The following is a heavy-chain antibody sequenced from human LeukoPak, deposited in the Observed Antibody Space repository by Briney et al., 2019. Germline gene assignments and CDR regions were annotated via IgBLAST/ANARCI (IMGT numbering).Heavy chain of an antibody. J-gene: IGHJ6*02. CDR3: ARCGTPNNYYYDGMDV. D-gene: IGHD1-26*01. CDR1: GLTFSDYY. V-gene: IGHV3-11*03. CDR2: ISISSNYT. Sequence: GGSLRLSCAASGLTFSDYYMSWIRQAPGKGLDCLAYISISSNYTNYADSVKGRFTISRDNAKNSLYLQMNGLSAEDTAVYYCARCGTPNNYYYDGMDVWGQGTTVTVSS.